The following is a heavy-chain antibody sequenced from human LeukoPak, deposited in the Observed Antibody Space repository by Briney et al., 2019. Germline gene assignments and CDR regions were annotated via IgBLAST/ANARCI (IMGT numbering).Heavy chain of an antibody. CDR3: ARDSSSIVATNNFDY. D-gene: IGHD5-12*01. Sequence: PGGSLRLSCAASGFTSSSYWMSWVRQAPGKGLEWVANIKQDGSEKYYVDSVKGRFTISRDNAKNSLYLQMNSLRAEDTAVYYCARDSSSIVATNNFDYWGQGTLVTVSS. CDR2: IKQDGSEK. CDR1: GFTSSSYW. V-gene: IGHV3-7*01. J-gene: IGHJ4*02.